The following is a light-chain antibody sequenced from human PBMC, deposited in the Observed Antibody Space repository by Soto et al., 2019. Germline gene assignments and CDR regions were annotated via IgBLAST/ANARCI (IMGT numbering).Light chain of an antibody. CDR2: NAS. CDR1: QSISSW. J-gene: IGKJ1*01. CDR3: QQYNSYSWT. V-gene: IGKV1-5*03. Sequence: DIQMTQSPSTLSASLGDRVTITCRASQSISSWLAWYQQKPGKAPKLLIYNASSLESGVPSGFRGSGSGTEFTLTISSLQPDDFETYYCQQYNSYSWTFGQGTKVDIK.